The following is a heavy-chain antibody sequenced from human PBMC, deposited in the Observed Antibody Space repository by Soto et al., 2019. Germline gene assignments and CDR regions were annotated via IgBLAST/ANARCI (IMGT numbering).Heavy chain of an antibody. CDR3: AKDRGSSCTDY. D-gene: IGHD6-13*01. V-gene: IGHV3-30*18. CDR2: ISYDGSNK. Sequence: PGGSLRLSCAASGFTFSSYGMHWVRQAPGKGLEWVAVISYDGSNKYYADSVKGRFTISRDNSKNTLYLQMNSLRAEDTAVYYCAKDRGSSCTDYWGQGTLVTVSS. J-gene: IGHJ4*02. CDR1: GFTFSSYG.